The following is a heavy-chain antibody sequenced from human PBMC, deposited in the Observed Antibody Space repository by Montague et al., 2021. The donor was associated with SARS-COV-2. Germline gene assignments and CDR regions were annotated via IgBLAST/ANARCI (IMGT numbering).Heavy chain of an antibody. CDR3: ARAESYDSSGFLSDPFDV. Sequence: SETLSLTCTVSGASINSNRHFWGWIRQAPGKGLEWIGSIFSSGSTYYNPSLKTRVSISVDTSGNRLSLKLTSVTATDTAMYFCARAESYDSSGFLSDPFDVWGQGTMVTVSS. V-gene: IGHV4-39*02. J-gene: IGHJ3*01. D-gene: IGHD3-22*01. CDR1: GASINSNRHF. CDR2: IFSSGST.